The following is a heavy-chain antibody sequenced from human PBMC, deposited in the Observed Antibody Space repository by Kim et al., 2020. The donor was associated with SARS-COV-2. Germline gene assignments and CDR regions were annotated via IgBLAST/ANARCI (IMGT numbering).Heavy chain of an antibody. Sequence: SETLSLTCTVSGGSVSSGSYYWSWIRQPPGKGLEWIGYIYYSGSTNYNPSLKSRVTISVDTSKNQFSLKLSSVTAADTAVYYCARVPAYSSGWYGTVFDYWGQGTLVTVSS. CDR2: IYYSGST. CDR3: ARVPAYSSGWYGTVFDY. V-gene: IGHV4-61*01. J-gene: IGHJ4*02. D-gene: IGHD6-19*01. CDR1: GGSVSSGSYY.